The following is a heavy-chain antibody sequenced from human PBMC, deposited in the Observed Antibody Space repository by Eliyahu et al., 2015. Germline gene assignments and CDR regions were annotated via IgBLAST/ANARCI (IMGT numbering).Heavy chain of an antibody. CDR2: IYWDDDK. V-gene: IGHV2-5*02. CDR3: AHGPRGSRGFSY. J-gene: IGHJ4*02. Sequence: QITLKESGPTLVKPTQTLTLTCTFSGFSLNTSGEGVGWIRQPPGKALEWLALIYWDDDKRYSPFVKNRLTITKDTSKSRVVLTMTDMDPVDTATYYCAHGPRGSRGFSYWGQGTLITVSS. CDR1: GFSLNTSGEG. D-gene: IGHD3-10*01.